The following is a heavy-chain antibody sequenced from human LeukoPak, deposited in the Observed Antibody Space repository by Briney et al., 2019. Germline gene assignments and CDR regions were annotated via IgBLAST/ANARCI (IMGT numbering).Heavy chain of an antibody. V-gene: IGHV3-7*03. CDR1: GFTFSSYW. Sequence: GGSLRLSCAASGFTFSSYWMSWVRQAPGKGLEWVANIKQDGSEKYYVDSVKGRFTISRDNAKNSLYLQMNSLRAEDTAVYYCARGGWDMIVPDFDYWGQGTLVTVSS. CDR2: IKQDGSEK. D-gene: IGHD3-22*01. J-gene: IGHJ4*02. CDR3: ARGGWDMIVPDFDY.